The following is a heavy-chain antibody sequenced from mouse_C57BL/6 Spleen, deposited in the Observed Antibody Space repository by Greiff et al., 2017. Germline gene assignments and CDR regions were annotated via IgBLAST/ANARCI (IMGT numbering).Heavy chain of an antibody. Sequence: VQLQQSGPELVKPGASVKISCKASGYSFTGYYMNWVEQSPEKSLEWIGEINPSTGGTTYNQKFKAKATLTVDKSSSTAYMQLKSLTSEDSAVYYCARSPFQLYYFDYWGQGTTLTVSS. CDR1: GYSFTGYY. CDR2: INPSTGGT. CDR3: ARSPFQLYYFDY. J-gene: IGHJ2*01. V-gene: IGHV1-42*01.